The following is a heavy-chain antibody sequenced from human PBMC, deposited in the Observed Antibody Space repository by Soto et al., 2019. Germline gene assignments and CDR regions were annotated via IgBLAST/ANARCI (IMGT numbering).Heavy chain of an antibody. CDR1: GFTFSSYA. CDR3: AKGQYYYDSSGYYYYY. V-gene: IGHV3-23*04. J-gene: IGHJ4*02. CDR2: ISGSGGST. D-gene: IGHD3-22*01. Sequence: EVQLVESGGGLVQPGRSLRLSCAASGFTFSSYAMSWVRQAPGKGLEWVSAISGSGGSTYYEDSVKGRFTISRDNSKNTLYLQMNSLRAEDTAVYYCAKGQYYYDSSGYYYYYWGQGTLVTVSS.